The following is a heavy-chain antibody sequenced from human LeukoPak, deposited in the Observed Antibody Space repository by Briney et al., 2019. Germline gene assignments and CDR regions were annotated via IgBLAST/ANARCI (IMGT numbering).Heavy chain of an antibody. CDR3: ARQRGYSGYDWTYYFDY. Sequence: GGSLRLSCAASGFTFSSYSMNWVRQAPGKGLEWVSSISSSNDYIYYADSMKGRFTISRDNAKSSLYLQMNSLRAEDTAVYYCARQRGYSGYDWTYYFDYWGQGTLVTVSS. V-gene: IGHV3-21*01. CDR1: GFTFSSYS. CDR2: ISSSNDYI. J-gene: IGHJ4*02. D-gene: IGHD5-12*01.